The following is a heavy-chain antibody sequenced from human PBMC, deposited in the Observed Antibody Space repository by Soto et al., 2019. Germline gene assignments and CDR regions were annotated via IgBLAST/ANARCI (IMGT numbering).Heavy chain of an antibody. Sequence: LRLSCAASGFTFSSYEMNWVRQAPGKGLEWVSYISSSGSTIYYADSVKGRFTISRDNAKNSLYLQMNSLRAEDTAVYYCAKDRSGYSYGYGYFDYWGQGTLVTVSS. CDR2: ISSSGSTI. D-gene: IGHD5-18*01. V-gene: IGHV3-48*03. CDR1: GFTFSSYE. J-gene: IGHJ4*02. CDR3: AKDRSGYSYGYGYFDY.